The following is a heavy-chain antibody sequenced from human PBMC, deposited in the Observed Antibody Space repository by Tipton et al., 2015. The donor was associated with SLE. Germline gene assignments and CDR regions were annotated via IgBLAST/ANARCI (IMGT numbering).Heavy chain of an antibody. CDR1: GGSISSGSYY. CDR2: IYTSGST. D-gene: IGHD4-11*01. CDR3: ARARLQSTHNWFDP. Sequence: TLSLTCTVSGGSISSGSYYWSWIRQPAGKGLEWIGRIYTSGSTNYNPSLKSRVTISVDTSKNQFSLKLSSVTAADTAVYYCARARLQSTHNWFDPWGQGNLFPVSS. J-gene: IGHJ5*02. V-gene: IGHV4-61*02.